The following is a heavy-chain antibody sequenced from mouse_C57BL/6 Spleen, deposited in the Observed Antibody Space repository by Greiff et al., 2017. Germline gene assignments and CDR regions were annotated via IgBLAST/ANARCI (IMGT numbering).Heavy chain of an antibody. Sequence: EVQLQQSGPGLVKPSQSLSLTCSVTGYSITSGYYWNWIRQFPGNKLEWMGYISYDGSNNYNPSLKNRISITRDTSKNQFFLKLNSVTTEDTATYYCAREEVYYGNPWYFDVWGTGTTVTVSS. CDR2: ISYDGSN. V-gene: IGHV3-6*01. CDR3: AREEVYYGNPWYFDV. D-gene: IGHD2-1*01. J-gene: IGHJ1*03. CDR1: GYSITSGYY.